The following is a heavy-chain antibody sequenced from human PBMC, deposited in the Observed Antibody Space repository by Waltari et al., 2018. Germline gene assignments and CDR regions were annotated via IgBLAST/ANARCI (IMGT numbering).Heavy chain of an antibody. J-gene: IGHJ4*02. Sequence: QVQLQESGPGLVRPSQTLSLTCTVSGGSISSGDYSWSWIRQPPGKGLEWIGYIYYSGSTSYNPSLKSRVTISVDTSKNQFSLKLSSVTAADTAVYYCARRKDYYDLYFDYWGQGTL. V-gene: IGHV4-30-4*08. D-gene: IGHD3-22*01. CDR1: GGSISSGDYS. CDR2: IYYSGST. CDR3: ARRKDYYDLYFDY.